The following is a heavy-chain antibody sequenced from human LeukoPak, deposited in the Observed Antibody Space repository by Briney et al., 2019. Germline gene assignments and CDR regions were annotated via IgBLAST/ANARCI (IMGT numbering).Heavy chain of an antibody. CDR3: ARGGAARLHFQN. CDR2: IYHSGST. V-gene: IGHV4-59*01. J-gene: IGHJ1*01. CDR1: GGAISTYY. Sequence: SETLSLTCTVSGGAISTYYWNWIRQPPGKGLEWIGYIYHSGSTNYNPSLQSRVTISVDTSKNQFSLNLNSVTAADTAVYYCARGGAARLHFQNWGQGTLVTVSS. D-gene: IGHD6-6*01.